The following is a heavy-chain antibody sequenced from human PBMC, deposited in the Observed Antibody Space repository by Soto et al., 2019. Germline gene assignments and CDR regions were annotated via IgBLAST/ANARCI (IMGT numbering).Heavy chain of an antibody. CDR3: ASSSPFHY. CDR2: IYYSGNT. D-gene: IGHD6-6*01. CDR1: SASLSSSTYY. J-gene: IGHJ4*02. Sequence: QLQLQESGPGLVKPSETLSLTCSVSSASLSSSTYYWSWIRQPPGRGPEWIGSIYYSGNTYYKPSLTSRVRISIDTPRNQFSLKLTAVTAADPGVYYCASSSPFHYWGPGILVTVSS. V-gene: IGHV4-39*01.